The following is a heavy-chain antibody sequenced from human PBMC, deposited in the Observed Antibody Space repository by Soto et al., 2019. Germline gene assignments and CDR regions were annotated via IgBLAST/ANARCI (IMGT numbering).Heavy chain of an antibody. CDR2: ISGSGGST. CDR3: AKEDCSSTSFFLYAFDI. Sequence: GGSLRLSCAASGFTFSSYAMSWVRQAPGKGLEWVSAISGSGGSTYYADSVKGRFTISRDNSKNTLYLQMNSLRAEDTAVYYCAKEDCSSTSFFLYAFDIWGQGTMVTVSS. V-gene: IGHV3-23*01. CDR1: GFTFSSYA. J-gene: IGHJ3*02. D-gene: IGHD2-2*01.